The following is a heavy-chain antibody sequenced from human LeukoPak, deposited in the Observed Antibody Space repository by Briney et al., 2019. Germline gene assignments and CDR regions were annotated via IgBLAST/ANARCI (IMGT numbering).Heavy chain of an antibody. CDR3: ARLEYYDILTGYQARYFQH. Sequence: GESLKISCKGSGYSFTSYWIGWVRQMPGKGLEWMGIIYPGDSDTRYSPSFQGQVTISADKSIGTAYLQWSSLKASDTAMYYCARLEYYDILTGYQARYFQHWGQGTLVTVSS. D-gene: IGHD3-9*01. V-gene: IGHV5-51*01. J-gene: IGHJ1*01. CDR1: GYSFTSYW. CDR2: IYPGDSDT.